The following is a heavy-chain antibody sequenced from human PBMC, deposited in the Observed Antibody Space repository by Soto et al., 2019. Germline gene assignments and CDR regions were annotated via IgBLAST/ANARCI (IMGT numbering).Heavy chain of an antibody. CDR2: ISYDGSNK. CDR3: AKDREEWYYYYGMDV. D-gene: IGHD3-3*01. CDR1: GFTFSSYG. J-gene: IGHJ6*02. Sequence: GGSLRLSCAASGFTFSSYGMHWVRQAPGKGLEWVAVISYDGSNKYYADSVKGRFTISRDNSKNTLYLQMNSLRAEDTAVYYCAKDREEWYYYYGMDVWGQGTTVTVSS. V-gene: IGHV3-30*18.